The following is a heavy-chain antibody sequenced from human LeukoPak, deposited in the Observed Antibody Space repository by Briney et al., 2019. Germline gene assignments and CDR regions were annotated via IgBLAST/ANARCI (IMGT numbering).Heavy chain of an antibody. J-gene: IGHJ3*02. CDR1: GGSLSRSHW. V-gene: IGHV4-4*02. D-gene: IGHD2-15*01. CDR2: IYQSGST. CDR3: ARLGVVVVPYTNAFDI. Sequence: SGTLSLTCAVSGGSLSRSHWWSWVRQPPGKGLEWIGEIYQSGSTNYNPSLKSRVTILVDNSKNQFSLKVTSVTAADTAVYFCARLGVVVVPYTNAFDIWGQGTMVTVSS.